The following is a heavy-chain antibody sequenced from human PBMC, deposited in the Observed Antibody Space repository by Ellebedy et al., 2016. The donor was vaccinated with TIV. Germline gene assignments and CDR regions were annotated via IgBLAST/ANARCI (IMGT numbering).Heavy chain of an antibody. D-gene: IGHD6-13*01. CDR2: IYYSRGT. V-gene: IGHV4-39*01. CDR1: GDSISSSAYY. CDR3: ARHLKVGSFLAFHFDL. J-gene: IGHJ4*02. Sequence: MPGGSLRLSCLASGDSISSSAYYWSWIRQSPGKGLEWIGSIYYSRGTYYNPSLKSRVTISVDTSKDQFSLRLSSVTAAETAVYVCARHLKVGSFLAFHFDLWGQGTLVTVSS.